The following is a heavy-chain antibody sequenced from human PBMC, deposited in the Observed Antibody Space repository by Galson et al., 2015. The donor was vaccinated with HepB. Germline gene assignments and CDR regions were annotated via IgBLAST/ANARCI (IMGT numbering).Heavy chain of an antibody. CDR2: TYYRSKWYN. D-gene: IGHD6-19*01. J-gene: IGHJ4*02. CDR3: ARGGFGIAVAIFDN. CDR1: GDSVSSNSAA. V-gene: IGHV6-1*01. Sequence: CAISGDSVSSNSAAWNWIRQSPSRGLEWLGRTYYRSKWYNDYALAVKSRITITPDTSKNQVSLQLDSVTPEDTAVYYCARGGFGIAVAIFDNWGQGTLVIVSS.